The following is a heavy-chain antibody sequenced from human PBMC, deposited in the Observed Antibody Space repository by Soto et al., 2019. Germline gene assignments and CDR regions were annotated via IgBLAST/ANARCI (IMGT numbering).Heavy chain of an antibody. CDR1: GFTFSNAW. Sequence: GGSLRLSCAASGFTFSNAWMNWVRQAPGKGLEWVGRIKSKTDGGTTDYAAPVKGRFTISRDDSKNTLYLQMNSLKTEDTAVFYCTTDVVLTETQSYYYGMDVWGQGTTVTVSS. CDR3: TTDVVLTETQSYYYGMDV. D-gene: IGHD2-21*02. J-gene: IGHJ6*02. CDR2: IKSKTDGGTT. V-gene: IGHV3-15*07.